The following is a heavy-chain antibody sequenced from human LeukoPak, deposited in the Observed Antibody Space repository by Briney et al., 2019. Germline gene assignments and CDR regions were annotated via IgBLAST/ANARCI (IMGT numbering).Heavy chain of an antibody. D-gene: IGHD3-10*01. CDR3: AKGVELPWFGELFQYYFDY. CDR2: ISYDGSNK. Sequence: GRSLRLSCVASGFTFGSYGMHWVRQAPGKGLGWVAVISYDGSNKYYADSVKGRFTISRDNSKNTLYLQMNSMRAEDTAVYYCAKGVELPWFGELFQYYFDYWGQGTLVTVSS. CDR1: GFTFGSYG. J-gene: IGHJ4*02. V-gene: IGHV3-30*18.